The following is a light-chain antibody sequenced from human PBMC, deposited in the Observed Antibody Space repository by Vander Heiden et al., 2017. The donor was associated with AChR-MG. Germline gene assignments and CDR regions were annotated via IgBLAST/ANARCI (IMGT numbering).Light chain of an antibody. CDR3: SSYADNNNWL. CDR2: EVT. J-gene: IGLJ3*02. Sequence: QSALTQPPSASGSPGQSVTISCTGTSSDVGGYTYVPWFQQYPGKAPKLMIYEVTKRPSGVPDRFSGSKSGNTASLTVSGLQAEDEADYYCSSYADNNNWLFGGGTKLTVL. V-gene: IGLV2-8*01. CDR1: SSDVGGYTY.